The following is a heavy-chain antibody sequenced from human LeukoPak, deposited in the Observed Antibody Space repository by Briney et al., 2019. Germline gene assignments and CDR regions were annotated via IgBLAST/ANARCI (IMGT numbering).Heavy chain of an antibody. J-gene: IGHJ5*02. CDR1: GGSISSSNW. V-gene: IGHV4-39*01. CDR3: ARVYMRGWFDP. CDR2: IYYSGST. Sequence: SETLSLTCAVSGGSISSSNWWSWVRQPPGKGLEWIGSIYYSGSTYYNPSLKSRVTISVDTSKNQFSLKLSSVTAADTAVYYCARVYMRGWFDPWGQGTLVTVSS. D-gene: IGHD3-10*01.